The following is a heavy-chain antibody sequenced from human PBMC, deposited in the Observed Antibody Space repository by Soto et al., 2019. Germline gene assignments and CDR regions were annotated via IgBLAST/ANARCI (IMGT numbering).Heavy chain of an antibody. CDR3: ARKEYFDY. V-gene: IGHV4-59*01. Sequence: NPSETLSLTCTVSGGSISSYYWSWIRQPPGKGPEWIGYIYYSGSTNYNPSLKSRVTISVDTSKNQFSLKLSSVTAADKAVYYCARKEYFDYWGQGTLVTVSS. CDR1: GGSISSYY. CDR2: IYYSGST. J-gene: IGHJ4*02.